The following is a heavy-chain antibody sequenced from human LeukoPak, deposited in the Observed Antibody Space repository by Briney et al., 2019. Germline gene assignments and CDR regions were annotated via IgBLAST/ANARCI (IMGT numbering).Heavy chain of an antibody. V-gene: IGHV4-59*01. CDR3: ARRGYDFWSGSKNWFDP. D-gene: IGHD3-3*01. Sequence: SETLSLTCTVSGGSISSYYWSWIRQPPGKGLEWIGYIYYSGSTNYNPSLKSRVTISVDTSKNQFSLKLSSVTAADTAVYYCARRGYDFWSGSKNWFDPWGQGTLVTVSS. CDR1: GGSISSYY. J-gene: IGHJ5*02. CDR2: IYYSGST.